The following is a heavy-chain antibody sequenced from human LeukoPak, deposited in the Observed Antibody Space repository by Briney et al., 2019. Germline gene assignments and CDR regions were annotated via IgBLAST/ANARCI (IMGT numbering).Heavy chain of an antibody. CDR2: ISAYNGNT. J-gene: IGHJ5*02. CDR1: GYTFTGYY. Sequence: ASVKVCCKASGYTFTGYYMHWVRQAPGQGLEWMGWISAYNGNTNYAQKLQGRVTMTTDTSTSTAYMELRSLRSDDTAVYYCARKIVVVTAATNWFDPWGQGTLVTVSS. D-gene: IGHD2-2*01. V-gene: IGHV1-18*04. CDR3: ARKIVVVTAATNWFDP.